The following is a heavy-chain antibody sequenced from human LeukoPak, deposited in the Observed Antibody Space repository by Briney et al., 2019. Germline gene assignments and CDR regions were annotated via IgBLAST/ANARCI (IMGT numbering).Heavy chain of an antibody. CDR1: GGSFSGYY. CDR3: ASLGSSVAAAFDI. D-gene: IGHD6-19*01. V-gene: IGHV4-34*01. CDR2: INHSGST. J-gene: IGHJ3*02. Sequence: SETLSLTCAVYGGSFSGYYWSWIRQSPGKGLEWIGEINHSGSTNYNPSLKSRVTISVDTSKNQFSLKLSSVTAADTAVYYCASLGSSVAAAFDIWGQGTMVTVSS.